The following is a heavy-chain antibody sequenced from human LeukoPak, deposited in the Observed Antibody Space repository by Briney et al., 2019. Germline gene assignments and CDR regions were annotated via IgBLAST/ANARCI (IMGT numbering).Heavy chain of an antibody. CDR3: AKAPSPYYYGSGSSYYFDY. V-gene: IGHV3-48*04. CDR1: GFTFSSNG. D-gene: IGHD3-10*01. CDR2: ISATGGTI. Sequence: GGSLRLSCAASGFTFSSNGMNWVRQAPGKGLEWVSYISATGGTIYYADSVKGRFTISRDNAKNSLYLQMSSLRAEDTALYYCAKAPSPYYYGSGSSYYFDYWGQGTLVTVSS. J-gene: IGHJ4*02.